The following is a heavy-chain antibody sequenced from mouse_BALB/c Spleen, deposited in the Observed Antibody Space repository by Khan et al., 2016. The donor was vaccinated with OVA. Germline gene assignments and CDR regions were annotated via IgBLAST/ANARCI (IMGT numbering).Heavy chain of an antibody. J-gene: IGHJ3*01. CDR3: ARNSYRYDFTY. D-gene: IGHD2-12*01. CDR1: GFSLITHG. Sequence: QVQLKQVGPGLVQPSQSLFITCTVSGFSLITHGVHWVRQSSGKGLEWLGVIWSDGSTDYNAAFMSRLSITKDNSKSQVFLKMSSLRVDDTAIYYCARNSYRYDFTYWGRGTLVTVSA. CDR2: IWSDGST. V-gene: IGHV2-4-1*01.